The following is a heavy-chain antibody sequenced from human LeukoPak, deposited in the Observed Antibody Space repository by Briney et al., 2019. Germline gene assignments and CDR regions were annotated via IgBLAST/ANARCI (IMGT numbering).Heavy chain of an antibody. D-gene: IGHD3-22*01. J-gene: IGHJ3*02. Sequence: SETLSLTCTVSGGPISSYYWSWIRQPAGKGLEWIGRIYTSGSTNYNPSLKSRVTMSVDTSKNQFSLKLSSVTAADTAVYYCARDYDSSGRTTDAFDIWGQGTMVTVSS. V-gene: IGHV4-4*07. CDR2: IYTSGST. CDR3: ARDYDSSGRTTDAFDI. CDR1: GGPISSYY.